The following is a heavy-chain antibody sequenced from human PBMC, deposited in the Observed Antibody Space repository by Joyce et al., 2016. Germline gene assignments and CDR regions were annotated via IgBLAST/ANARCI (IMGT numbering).Heavy chain of an antibody. CDR1: GFTFSNYA. CDR2: ISGSGGGT. CDR3: AKEGNWNYEPDAFDI. J-gene: IGHJ3*02. Sequence: EVQLLESGGGLVQPGGSLRLSCAASGFTFSNYAMSWVRQAPGKGLEGVSAISGSGGGTYYADSVKGRFTISRDNSKNTLDLQMNSLRAEDTAVYYCAKEGNWNYEPDAFDIWGQGTMVTVSS. V-gene: IGHV3-23*01. D-gene: IGHD1-7*01.